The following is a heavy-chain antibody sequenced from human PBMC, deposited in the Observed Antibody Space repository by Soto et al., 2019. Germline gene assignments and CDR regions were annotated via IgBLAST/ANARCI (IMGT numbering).Heavy chain of an antibody. Sequence: GGSLRLSCAASGFTFSSYTMNWVRQAPGKGLEWVSSISSSSSYIYYADSVKGRFTISRDNAKNSLYLQMNSLRAEDTAVYYCARDRGYCPNGVCSGWFDPWGQGTLVTVSS. D-gene: IGHD2-8*01. CDR3: ARDRGYCPNGVCSGWFDP. CDR2: ISSSSSYI. CDR1: GFTFSSYT. V-gene: IGHV3-21*01. J-gene: IGHJ5*02.